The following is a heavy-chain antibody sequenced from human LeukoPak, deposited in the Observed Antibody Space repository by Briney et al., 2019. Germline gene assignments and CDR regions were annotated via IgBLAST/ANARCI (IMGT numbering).Heavy chain of an antibody. D-gene: IGHD4-17*01. CDR1: GYSFTNYW. J-gene: IGHJ3*02. Sequence: GESLKISCMGSGYSFTNYWIGWVRQVPGSGLEWMGIIYPGDSDTRYSPSFQGQVTISADKSISTAYLQWSSLKASDTAMYYCARRFDDYGDYGAFDIWGQGTMVTVSS. CDR3: ARRFDDYGDYGAFDI. V-gene: IGHV5-51*01. CDR2: IYPGDSDT.